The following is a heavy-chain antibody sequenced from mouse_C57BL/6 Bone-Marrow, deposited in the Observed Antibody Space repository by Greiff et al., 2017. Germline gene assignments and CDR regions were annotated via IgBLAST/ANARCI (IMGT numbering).Heavy chain of an antibody. CDR1: GYSFTSYY. V-gene: IGHV1-66*01. CDR3: ARRLRGY. Sequence: QVHVKQSGPELVKPGASVKISCKASGYSFTSYYIHWVKQRPGQGLEWIGWIYPGSGNTKYNEKFKGKATLTADTSSSTAYMQLSSLTSEDSAVYYCARRLRGYWGQGTTLTVSS. D-gene: IGHD1-1*01. CDR2: IYPGSGNT. J-gene: IGHJ2*01.